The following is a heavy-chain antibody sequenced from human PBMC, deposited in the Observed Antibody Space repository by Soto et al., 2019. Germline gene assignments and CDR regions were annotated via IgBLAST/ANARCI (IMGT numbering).Heavy chain of an antibody. V-gene: IGHV5-51*01. CDR2: IYPADSDT. Sequence: PGESLKISCKGSGYSFTNYWIGWVRQMPGKGLEWMGVIYPADSDTRYSPSFQGQVTFSADKSISTAYLQWTSLKASGTAMYYCARRDRVAMAGYDGFNIWGQGTMVTVS. CDR3: ARRDRVAMAGYDGFNI. D-gene: IGHD6-19*01. CDR1: GYSFTNYW. J-gene: IGHJ3*02.